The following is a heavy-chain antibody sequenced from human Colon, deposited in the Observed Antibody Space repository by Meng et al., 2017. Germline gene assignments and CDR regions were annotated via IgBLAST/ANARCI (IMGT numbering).Heavy chain of an antibody. V-gene: IGHV1-69*10. J-gene: IGHJ5*02. CDR1: GGTFSSYA. D-gene: IGHD2-2*01. Sequence: QVQVVASGAEVKKPGSSVKVSCKASGGTFSSYAISWVRQAPGQGLEWMGGIIPILDIANYAQKFQGRVTITADKSTSTAYMELSSLRSEDTAVYYCAREIVVVPAALNWFDPWGQGTLVTVSS. CDR3: AREIVVVPAALNWFDP. CDR2: IIPILDIA.